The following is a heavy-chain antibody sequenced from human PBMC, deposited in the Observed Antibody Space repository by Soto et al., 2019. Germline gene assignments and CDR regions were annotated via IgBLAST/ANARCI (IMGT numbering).Heavy chain of an antibody. D-gene: IGHD4-17*01. CDR2: IRSKAYGGTT. J-gene: IGHJ6*02. V-gene: IGHV3-49*03. CDR3: TTDYGDSKRYYYYGMDV. Sequence: AGGSLRLSCTASGFTFGDYAMSWFRQAPGKGLEWVGFIRSKAYGGTTEYAASVKGRFTISRDDSKSIAYLQMNSLKTEDTAVYYCTTDYGDSKRYYYYGMDVWGQGTTVTVSS. CDR1: GFTFGDYA.